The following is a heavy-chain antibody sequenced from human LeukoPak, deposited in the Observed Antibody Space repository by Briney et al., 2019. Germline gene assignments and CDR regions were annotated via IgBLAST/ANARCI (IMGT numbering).Heavy chain of an antibody. Sequence: PSETLSLTCTVSGGSISGYYWSWIRQPPGKGLEWIGEINHSGSTNYNPSLKNRVTISVDTSKNQFSLKLSSVTAADTAVYYCARGKGKQQLVRSYMDVWGKGTTVTVSS. CDR1: GGSISGYY. D-gene: IGHD6-13*01. V-gene: IGHV4-34*01. J-gene: IGHJ6*03. CDR2: INHSGST. CDR3: ARGKGKQQLVRSYMDV.